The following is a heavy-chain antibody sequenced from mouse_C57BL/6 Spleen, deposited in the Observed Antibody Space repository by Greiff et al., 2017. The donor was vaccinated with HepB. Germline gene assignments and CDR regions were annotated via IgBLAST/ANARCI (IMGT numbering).Heavy chain of an antibody. CDR1: GYAFTNYL. D-gene: IGHD3-2*02. J-gene: IGHJ4*01. CDR3: ARLEAAQAYAMDY. V-gene: IGHV1-54*01. CDR2: INPGSGGT. Sequence: QVQLQQSGAELVRPGTSVKVSCKASGYAFTNYLIEWVKQRPGQGLEWIGVINPGSGGTNYNEKFKGKATLTADKSSSTAYMQLSSLTSEDSAVYFCARLEAAQAYAMDYWGQGTSVTVSS.